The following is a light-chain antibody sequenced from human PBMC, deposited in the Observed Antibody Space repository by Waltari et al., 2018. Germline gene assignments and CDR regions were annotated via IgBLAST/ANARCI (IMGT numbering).Light chain of an antibody. CDR2: DAS. Sequence: DIQMTQSPSSLSASVGDRLSITCQASQDISKYLNWYQQKPGPAPKVLIYDASNLKTGVPSRFSGSGSGTDFTLSISNLQPEDIATYYCQEHDNVPLAFGGGTKVEIK. CDR3: QEHDNVPLA. CDR1: QDISKY. V-gene: IGKV1-33*01. J-gene: IGKJ4*01.